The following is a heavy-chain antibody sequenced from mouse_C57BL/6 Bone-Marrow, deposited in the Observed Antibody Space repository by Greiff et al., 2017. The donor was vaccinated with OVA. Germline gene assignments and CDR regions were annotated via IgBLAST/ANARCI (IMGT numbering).Heavy chain of an antibody. CDR3: TSYGNYPYFDY. J-gene: IGHJ2*01. Sequence: VQLQQSGTVLARPGASVKMSCKTSGYTFTSYWMHWVKQRPGQGLEWIGAIYHGNSDTSYNQKFKGKAKLTAVTSASTAYMELSSLTNEDSAVYYCTSYGNYPYFDYWGQGTTLTVSS. D-gene: IGHD2-1*01. V-gene: IGHV1-5*01. CDR1: GYTFTSYW. CDR2: IYHGNSDT.